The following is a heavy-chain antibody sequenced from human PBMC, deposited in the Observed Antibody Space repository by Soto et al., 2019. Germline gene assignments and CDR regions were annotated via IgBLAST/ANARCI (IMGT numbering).Heavy chain of an antibody. CDR3: ARDRTARGDWFDP. V-gene: IGHV4-4*07. Sequence: PETLSLTCTVSGGSISSYYWTWIRQPAGKGLEWIGRISTSGTTNYNPPLKSRVTMSVDTSKSQFSLKLNSVTAADTAVYYCARDRTARGDWFDPWGQGTLVTVSS. D-gene: IGHD6-6*01. CDR2: ISTSGTT. J-gene: IGHJ5*02. CDR1: GGSISSYY.